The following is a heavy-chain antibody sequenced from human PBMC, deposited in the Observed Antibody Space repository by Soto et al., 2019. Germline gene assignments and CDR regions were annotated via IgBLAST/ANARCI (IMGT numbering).Heavy chain of an antibody. J-gene: IGHJ5*02. Sequence: SDTLSLTCAVSGGSISSGGYSWSWIRQPPGKGLEWIGYIYHSGSTYYNPSLKSRVTISVDRSKNQFSLKLSSVTAADPAVYYSVRRESRTFDPWGQGILLSVSS. D-gene: IGHD1-7*01. V-gene: IGHV4-30-2*01. CDR2: IYHSGST. CDR1: GGSISSGGYS. CDR3: VRRESRTFDP.